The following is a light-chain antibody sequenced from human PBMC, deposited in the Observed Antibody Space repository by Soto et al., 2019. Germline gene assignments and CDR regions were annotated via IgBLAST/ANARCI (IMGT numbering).Light chain of an antibody. J-gene: IGLJ2*01. CDR1: SSDVGDYNS. V-gene: IGLV2-8*01. Sequence: QSVLTQPPSASGSPGQSVTISCTGTSSDVGDYNSVSWYQQHPGKAPKLMISEVSKRPSGVPDRFSGSKSGNTASLTVSGLQAEDEADYYCSSYAGSNNFVVFGGGTKVTVL. CDR3: SSYAGSNNFVV. CDR2: EVS.